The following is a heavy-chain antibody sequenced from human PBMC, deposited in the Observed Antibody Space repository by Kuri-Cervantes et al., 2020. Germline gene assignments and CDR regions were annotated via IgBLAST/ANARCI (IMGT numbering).Heavy chain of an antibody. CDR2: INPSGGST. J-gene: IGHJ6*02. CDR3: ARELANGVWLPLYYYYGMDV. Sequence: ASVKVSCKASGYTFTSYYMHWVRQAPGQGLEWMGIINPSGGSTSYAQKFQDRVTMTRDTSTSTVYMELSSLRSEDTAVYYCARELANGVWLPLYYYYGMDVWGQGTTVTVSS. CDR1: GYTFTSYY. V-gene: IGHV1-46*01. D-gene: IGHD2-8*01.